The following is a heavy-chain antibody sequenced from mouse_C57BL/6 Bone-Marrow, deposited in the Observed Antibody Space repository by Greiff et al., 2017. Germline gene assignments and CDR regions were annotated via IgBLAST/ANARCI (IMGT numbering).Heavy chain of an antibody. Sequence: QVHVKQPGTELVKPGASVKLSCKASGYTFTSYWMHWVKQRPGQGLEWIGNINPSNGGTNYNEKFKSKATLTVDKSSSTAYMQLSSLTSEDSAVYYCARGGITTVVEGYWGQGTTLTVSS. CDR2: INPSNGGT. D-gene: IGHD1-1*01. J-gene: IGHJ2*01. CDR3: ARGGITTVVEGY. CDR1: GYTFTSYW. V-gene: IGHV1-53*01.